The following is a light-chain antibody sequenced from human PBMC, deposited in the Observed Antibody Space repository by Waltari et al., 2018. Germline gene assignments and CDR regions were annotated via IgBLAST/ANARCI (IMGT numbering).Light chain of an antibody. CDR3: KQGYSYPYS. J-gene: IGKJ2*03. V-gene: IGKV1-39*01. CDR2: TAS. CDR1: QGIGNN. Sequence: DIQMTQSPSSLSASVGDTVTITCQASQGIGNNLNWYQQKPGKAPKLLIYTASSLQSGIPSRFSGSGSGTDFTLTINSLQPEDFATYYCKQGYSYPYSFGQGTKVEIK.